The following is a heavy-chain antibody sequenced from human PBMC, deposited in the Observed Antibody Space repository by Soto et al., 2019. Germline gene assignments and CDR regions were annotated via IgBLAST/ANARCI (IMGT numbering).Heavy chain of an antibody. CDR1: GFTFSSYA. CDR3: ASLRWGDGYDEDY. V-gene: IGHV3-30-3*01. CDR2: ISYDGSNK. Sequence: QVQLVESGGGVVQPGRSLRLSCAASGFTFSSYAMHWVRQAPGKGLEWVAVISYDGSNKYYADSVKGRFTISRDNSKNTLYLQMNSLRAEDTAVYYCASLRWGDGYDEDYWGQGTLVTVSS. D-gene: IGHD2-21*01. J-gene: IGHJ4*02.